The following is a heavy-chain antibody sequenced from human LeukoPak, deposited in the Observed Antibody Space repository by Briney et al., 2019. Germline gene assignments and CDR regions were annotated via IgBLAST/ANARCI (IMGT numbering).Heavy chain of an antibody. CDR2: IWYDGSNK. D-gene: IGHD3-9*01. Sequence: GRSLRLSCAASGFTFSSYGLHWVRQAPGKGLEWVAVIWYDGSNKYYADSVKGRFTISRDNSKNTLYLQMNSLRAEDTAVYYCARDLGILRYFDWLLTPYYYGMDVWGQGTTVTVSS. CDR3: ARDLGILRYFDWLLTPYYYGMDV. CDR1: GFTFSSYG. J-gene: IGHJ6*02. V-gene: IGHV3-33*01.